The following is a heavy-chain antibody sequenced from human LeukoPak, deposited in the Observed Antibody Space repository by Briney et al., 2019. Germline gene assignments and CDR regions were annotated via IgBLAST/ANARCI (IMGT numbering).Heavy chain of an antibody. D-gene: IGHD1-7*01. CDR1: GFTFSSSS. CDR3: ARLRGTGTAWFDP. Sequence: GGSLRLSCAASGFTFSSSSMNWVRQAPGKGLEWISYISSSSNTIYYADSVKGRFTISRDNAKNSVYLQMNSLRAEDTAVYYCARLRGTGTAWFDPWGQGTLVTVSS. CDR2: ISSSSNTI. V-gene: IGHV3-48*01. J-gene: IGHJ5*02.